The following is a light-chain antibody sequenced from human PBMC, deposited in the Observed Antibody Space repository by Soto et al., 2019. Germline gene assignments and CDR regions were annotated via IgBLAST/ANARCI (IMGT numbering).Light chain of an antibody. CDR1: QSISSW. Sequence: DIQMTQSPSTLSASVGDRVTITCRASQSISSWLAWYQTKPGKAPNLLISKASSLESGVPSRFSGSGSGTEFTLTISSLQPDDFATYSCQQYQSFPLTFGGGTKVEIK. CDR2: KAS. J-gene: IGKJ4*01. CDR3: QQYQSFPLT. V-gene: IGKV1-5*03.